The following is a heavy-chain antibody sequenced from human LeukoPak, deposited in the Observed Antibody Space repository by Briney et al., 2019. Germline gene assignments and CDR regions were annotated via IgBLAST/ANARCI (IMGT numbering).Heavy chain of an antibody. CDR1: GYSISSTYY. J-gene: IGHJ6*03. V-gene: IGHV4-38-2*02. D-gene: IGHD3-10*01. CDR3: ARSASVRTGSYYMDV. Sequence: PSETLSLTCIVSGYSISSTYYWGWIRQPPGKGLEWIGTIYYSGSTYYNPSLKSRVTMSIDTSKNQFSLKLSSGTAADTAVYYCARSASVRTGSYYMDVWGKGTTVTVSS. CDR2: IYYSGST.